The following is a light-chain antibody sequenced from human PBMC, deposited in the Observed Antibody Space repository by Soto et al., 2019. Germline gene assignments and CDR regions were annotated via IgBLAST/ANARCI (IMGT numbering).Light chain of an antibody. Sequence: SVLTQPASVSGSPGQSITISCTGTTSDINNYDSISWYQHRPGEAPALKIFDFSYRPSGVSDRFSASQSGNTASLTISGLQPEDEADYYCVSYTSPGTYVFGPGTKVTVL. V-gene: IGLV2-14*03. CDR2: DFS. J-gene: IGLJ1*01. CDR3: VSYTSPGTYV. CDR1: TSDINNYDS.